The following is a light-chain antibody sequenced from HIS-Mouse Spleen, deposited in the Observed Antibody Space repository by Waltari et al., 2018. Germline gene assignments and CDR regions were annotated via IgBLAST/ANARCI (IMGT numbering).Light chain of an antibody. CDR2: DVS. J-gene: IGLJ2*01. CDR3: CSYAGSYPVV. Sequence: QSAPTQPRSVSGSPGQSVTISCTGTRSDVGGYNYVPWYQQPPGKAPKLMIYDVSKRPSGVPDRFSGSKSGNTASLTISGLQAEDEADYYCCSYAGSYPVVFGGGTKLTVL. CDR1: RSDVGGYNY. V-gene: IGLV2-11*01.